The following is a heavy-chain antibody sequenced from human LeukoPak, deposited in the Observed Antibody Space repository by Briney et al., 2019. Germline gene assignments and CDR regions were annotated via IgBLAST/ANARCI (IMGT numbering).Heavy chain of an antibody. D-gene: IGHD4-17*01. CDR1: GFTFTSYG. Sequence: GGSLRLSCAASGFTFTSYGMNWVRQAPGKGLEWVSSITGSRNYIYYADSMKGRFTISRDNAKNSLYLQMNSLRAEDTAVYYCARGPSGSVTPFDYWGQGTLVTVSS. CDR3: ARGPSGSVTPFDY. V-gene: IGHV3-21*01. CDR2: ITGSRNYI. J-gene: IGHJ4*02.